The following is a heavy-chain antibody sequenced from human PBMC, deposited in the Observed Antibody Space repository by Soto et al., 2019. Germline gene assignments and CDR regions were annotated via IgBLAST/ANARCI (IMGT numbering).Heavy chain of an antibody. CDR3: ARVLAIAATLGVDP. D-gene: IGHD2-15*01. Sequence: ASVKVSCKASGYTFTSYYMHWVRQAPGQGLEWMGIINPSGGSTSYAQNLQGRVTMTTDTSATTAYMELRSLRSDDTAVYYCARVLAIAATLGVDPWGQGTLVTVSS. V-gene: IGHV1-46*01. CDR1: GYTFTSYY. J-gene: IGHJ5*02. CDR2: INPSGGST.